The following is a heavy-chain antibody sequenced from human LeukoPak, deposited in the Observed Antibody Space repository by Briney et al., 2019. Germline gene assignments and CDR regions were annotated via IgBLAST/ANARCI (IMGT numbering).Heavy chain of an antibody. J-gene: IGHJ4*02. CDR1: EFTFSSYN. CDR3: AREIFWSGYYSNLHFDY. CDR2: ISSSGSYI. V-gene: IGHV3-21*01. Sequence: GGSLRPSCEASEFTFSSYNMNWVRQAPGKGLEWVSSISSSGSYIYYADAVKGRFTISRDNAKNSLYLQMNSLRAEDTAVYYCAREIFWSGYYSNLHFDYWGRGTQVTVSS. D-gene: IGHD3-3*01.